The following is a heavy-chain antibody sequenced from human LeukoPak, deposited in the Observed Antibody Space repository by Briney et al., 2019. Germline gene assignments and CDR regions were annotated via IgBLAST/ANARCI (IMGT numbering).Heavy chain of an antibody. D-gene: IGHD5-18*01. V-gene: IGHV3-13*01. CDR3: ARAESRGCSLDY. Sequence: LGGSLRLSCAASGFTISSYDMHWVRQVTGKGLEWVSGIGIADDTYYSGSVKGRFTISREKGKNSLYLQMNSLRVGDTAVYYCARAESRGCSLDYWGQGTLVIVSS. CDR2: IGIADDT. J-gene: IGHJ4*02. CDR1: GFTISSYD.